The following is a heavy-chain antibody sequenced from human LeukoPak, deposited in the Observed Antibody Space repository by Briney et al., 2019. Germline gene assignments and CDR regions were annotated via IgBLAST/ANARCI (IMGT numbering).Heavy chain of an antibody. CDR2: INPNSGDT. CDR1: GYTFSDYY. V-gene: IGHV1-2*02. D-gene: IGHD3-9*01. CDR3: ARGGLTGYLGFDP. J-gene: IGHJ5*02. Sequence: ASVKVSCKTSGYTFSDYYIHWIRQAPGQGLEWVGWINPNSGDTDYAQKFQGRVTVTRDTSISTAYMELGRLRSDDTAVYYCARGGLTGYLGFDPWGQGTLVTVSS.